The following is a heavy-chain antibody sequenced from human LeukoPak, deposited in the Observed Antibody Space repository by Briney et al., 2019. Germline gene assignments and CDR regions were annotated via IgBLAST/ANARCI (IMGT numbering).Heavy chain of an antibody. V-gene: IGHV1-3*01. D-gene: IGHD6-6*01. CDR1: GYTFINYA. J-gene: IGHJ6*03. CDR3: ARAPRYSSSSPYYYYYMDV. CDR2: INAGNGNT. Sequence: GASVKVSCKASGYTFINYAMHWVRQAPGQRLEWMGWINAGNGNTKFSQKFQGRVTITTDESTSTAYMELSSLRSEDTAVYYCARAPRYSSSSPYYYYYMDVWGKGTTVTVSS.